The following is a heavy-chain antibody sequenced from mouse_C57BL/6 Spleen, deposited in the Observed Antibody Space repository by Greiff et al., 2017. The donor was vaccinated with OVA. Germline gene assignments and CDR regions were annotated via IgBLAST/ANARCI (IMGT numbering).Heavy chain of an antibody. V-gene: IGHV1-69*01. Sequence: QVQLQQPGAELVMPGASVKLSCKASGYTFTSYWMHWVKQRPGQGLEWIGEIDPSDSYTNYNQKFKGQSTLTVDTSSSTAYMQLSSLTAEDSAGYYWAREGGDYFYYWGQGTTLTVSS. CDR3: AREGGDYFYY. CDR2: IDPSDSYT. J-gene: IGHJ2*01. CDR1: GYTFTSYW.